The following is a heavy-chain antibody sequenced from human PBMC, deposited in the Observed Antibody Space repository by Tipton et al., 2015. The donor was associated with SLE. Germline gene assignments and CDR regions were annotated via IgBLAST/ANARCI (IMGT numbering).Heavy chain of an antibody. D-gene: IGHD6-13*01. CDR1: GASISTYY. J-gene: IGHJ4*02. Sequence: TLSLTCSVSGASISTYYCGWIRQAPGKGLEAVGCMRRGGRTDYNPSLQSRVAMSVDTSKNQLSIDLNSVTAADTAVYYCARGGGDSSSCQDFDRWGQGTLVTVSS. CDR3: ARGGGDSSSCQDFDR. CDR2: MRRGGRT. V-gene: IGHV4-4*07.